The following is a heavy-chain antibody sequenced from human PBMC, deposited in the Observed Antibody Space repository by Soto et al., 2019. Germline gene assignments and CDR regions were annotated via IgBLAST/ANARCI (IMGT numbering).Heavy chain of an antibody. CDR1: GDSVSINSAA. Sequence: WQTLSLTCAISGDSVSINSAAWNWIRQSPSRGLEWLGRTYYRSKWYNDYAVSVKSRITINPDTSKNQFSLQLNSVTPEDTAVYYCARELPIFGVVIFYGMDVWGQGTTVTVSS. CDR3: ARELPIFGVVIFYGMDV. CDR2: TYYRSKWYN. D-gene: IGHD3-3*01. J-gene: IGHJ6*02. V-gene: IGHV6-1*01.